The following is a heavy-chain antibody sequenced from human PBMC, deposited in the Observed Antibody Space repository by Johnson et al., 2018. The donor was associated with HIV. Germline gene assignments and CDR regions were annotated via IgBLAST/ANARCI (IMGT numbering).Heavy chain of an antibody. V-gene: IGHV3-20*04. D-gene: IGHD6-19*01. J-gene: IGHJ3*02. CDR2: INWNGADT. CDR1: GFTFSSYA. CDR3: ARRASGWHAFDI. Sequence: VQLVESGGGLVQPGGSLRLSCAASGFTFSSYAMSWVRQTPGKGLEWVSGINWNGADTGYADSVKGRFTISRDNAKNSLYLQMNTLRAEDTAVYFCARRASGWHAFDIWGQGTMVTVSS.